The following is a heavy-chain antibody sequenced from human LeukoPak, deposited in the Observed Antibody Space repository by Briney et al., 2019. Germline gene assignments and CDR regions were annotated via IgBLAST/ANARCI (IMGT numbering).Heavy chain of an antibody. V-gene: IGHV4-38-2*02. CDR3: GRDQDYYGSGSYGPDY. D-gene: IGHD3-10*01. CDR1: GYSITSGYY. J-gene: IGHJ4*02. CDR2: IYHSGST. Sequence: KPSETLSLTCTVSGYSITSGYYWGWIRQPPGKGLEWIGSIYHSGSTFYNPSLKSRVTILVDTSKNQFSLKLSSVTAADTAVYYCGRDQDYYGSGSYGPDYWGQGTLVTVSS.